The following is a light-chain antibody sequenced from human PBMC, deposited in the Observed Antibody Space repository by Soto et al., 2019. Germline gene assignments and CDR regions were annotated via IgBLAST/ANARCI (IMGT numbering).Light chain of an antibody. CDR3: QQAHSFPIA. Sequence: DIQMTQSPSTLSASVGDRVTITCRASQTIINWLAWYQQRPGKAPKLLIYEASGLQSGVPSRFRGSGSGTDFTLTISSLQPEDSATYFCQQAHSFPIAFGQGTRLEI. CDR1: QTIINW. CDR2: EAS. V-gene: IGKV1-12*01. J-gene: IGKJ5*01.